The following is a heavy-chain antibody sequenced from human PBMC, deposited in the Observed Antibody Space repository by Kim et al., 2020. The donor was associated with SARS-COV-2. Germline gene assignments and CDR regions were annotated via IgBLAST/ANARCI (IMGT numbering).Heavy chain of an antibody. CDR2: SIPIFGTA. D-gene: IGHD7-27*01. J-gene: IGHJ4*02. Sequence: SVKVSCKASGGSFSSSALSWVRQAPGQGLEWLGGSIPIFGTANYAQKFQGRITFTADKVAVTAYMELTGLLSEDTVVYFCATGMWGPPAVFAYFDNWGQ. CDR3: ATGMWGPPAVFAYFDN. CDR1: GGSFSSSA. V-gene: IGHV1-69*06.